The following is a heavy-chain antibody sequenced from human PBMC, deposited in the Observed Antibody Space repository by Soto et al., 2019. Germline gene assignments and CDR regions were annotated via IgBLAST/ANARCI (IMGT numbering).Heavy chain of an antibody. V-gene: IGHV4-59*01. Sequence: SETLSLTCTVSGGSMISYYWNWMRQPPGKGLEWIGYTYYSGSTTYNPSLKSRVTISADSSKNQFSLKLSSVTAADTAVYYCARVRVTAGTRYFDYWGQGTLVTVSS. CDR3: ARVRVTAGTRYFDY. D-gene: IGHD6-13*01. CDR2: TYYSGST. CDR1: GGSMISYY. J-gene: IGHJ4*02.